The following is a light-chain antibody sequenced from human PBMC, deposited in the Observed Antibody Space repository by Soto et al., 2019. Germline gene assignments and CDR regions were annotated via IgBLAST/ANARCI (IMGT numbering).Light chain of an antibody. CDR2: DAS. J-gene: IGKJ5*01. V-gene: IGKV1-5*01. CDR1: QSVNKW. Sequence: DIQMTQSPSTLSASVGDRVTITCRASQSVNKWLAWFQQKPGKVPKLLIFDASTLQSGVPSRFSGSGSGTEFTLTISSLQPEDFATYYCLQYNSYPFTFGQGTRLEIK. CDR3: LQYNSYPFT.